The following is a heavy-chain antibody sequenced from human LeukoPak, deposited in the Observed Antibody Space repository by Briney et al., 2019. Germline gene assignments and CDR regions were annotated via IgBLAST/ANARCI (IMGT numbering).Heavy chain of an antibody. CDR3: ARRRDGYNYWDY. CDR1: GFTFSSYG. Sequence: GGSLRLSCAASGFTFSSYGMHWVRQAPGKGLEWVAFIRYDGSNKYYADSMKGRFTISRDNSKNTLYLQMNSLRAEDTAVYYCARRRDGYNYWDYWGQGTLVTVSS. J-gene: IGHJ4*02. V-gene: IGHV3-30*02. CDR2: IRYDGSNK. D-gene: IGHD5-24*01.